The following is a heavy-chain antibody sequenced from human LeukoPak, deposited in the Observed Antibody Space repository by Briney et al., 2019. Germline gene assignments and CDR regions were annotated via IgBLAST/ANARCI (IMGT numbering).Heavy chain of an antibody. CDR2: IYYSGST. CDR3: AREDPQTRVPEGMDV. CDR1: GGSISSHY. Sequence: SETLSLTCTVSGGSISSHYWSWIRQPPGKGLEWIGYIYYSGSTNYNPSLKSRVTISVDTSKNQFSLQLRSVTAADTAVYYCAREDPQTRVPEGMDVWGQGTTVTVSS. J-gene: IGHJ6*02. D-gene: IGHD4/OR15-4a*01. V-gene: IGHV4-59*11.